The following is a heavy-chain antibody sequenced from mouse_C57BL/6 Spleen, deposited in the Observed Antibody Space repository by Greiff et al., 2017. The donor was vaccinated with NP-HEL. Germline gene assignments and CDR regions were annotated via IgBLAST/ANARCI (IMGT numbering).Heavy chain of an antibody. CDR1: GYTFTSYW. Sequence: VQRVESGAELVKPGASVKMSCKASGYTFTSYWITWVKQRPGQGLEWIGDIYPGSGSTNYNEKFKSKATLTVDTSSSTAYMQLSSLTSEDSAVYYCARGTQATSGWFAYWGQGTLVTVSA. V-gene: IGHV1-55*01. D-gene: IGHD3-2*02. J-gene: IGHJ3*01. CDR2: IYPGSGST. CDR3: ARGTQATSGWFAY.